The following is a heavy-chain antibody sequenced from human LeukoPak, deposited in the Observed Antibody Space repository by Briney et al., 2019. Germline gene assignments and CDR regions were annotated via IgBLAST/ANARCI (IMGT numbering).Heavy chain of an antibody. J-gene: IGHJ4*02. V-gene: IGHV3-15*01. CDR2: IKSKTDGGTT. D-gene: IGHD3-10*01. Sequence: GGSLRLSCAASGFTVSSNYMSWVRQAPGKGLEWVGRIKSKTDGGTTDYAAPVKGRFTISRDDSKNTLYLQMNSLKTEDTAVYYCTTAYYGSGVLDYWGQGTLVTVSS. CDR1: GFTVSSNY. CDR3: TTAYYGSGVLDY.